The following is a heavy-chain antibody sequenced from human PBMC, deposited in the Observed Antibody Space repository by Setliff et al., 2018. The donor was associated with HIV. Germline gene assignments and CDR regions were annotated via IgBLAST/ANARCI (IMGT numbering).Heavy chain of an antibody. CDR3: ARVPTSSWYVTTQRTKEYFHH. CDR2: FYLTEST. V-gene: IGHV4-38-2*02. J-gene: IGHJ1*01. Sequence: PSETLSLTCTVSGYSISSSYYWVWIRQPPGKGLDWIGSFYLTESTNYNPSLKSRVTISEDTSRNQFSLRLSSVTAADTAIYYCARVPTSSWYVTTQRTKEYFHHWGQGTLVTVSS. D-gene: IGHD6-13*01. CDR1: GYSISSSYY.